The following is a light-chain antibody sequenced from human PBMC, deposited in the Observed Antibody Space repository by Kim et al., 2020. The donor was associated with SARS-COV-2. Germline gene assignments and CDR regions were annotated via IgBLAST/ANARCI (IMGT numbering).Light chain of an antibody. CDR2: EDT. Sequence: SYELTQPPSVSVSPGQTASITCSGDKLGDKYAYWYQQKPGQSPELVIYEDTKRPSGIPERFSASNSENTATLTISGTQAIDEADYYCQAWGTRTVVFGGGTQLTVL. V-gene: IGLV3-1*01. J-gene: IGLJ2*01. CDR1: KLGDKY. CDR3: QAWGTRTVV.